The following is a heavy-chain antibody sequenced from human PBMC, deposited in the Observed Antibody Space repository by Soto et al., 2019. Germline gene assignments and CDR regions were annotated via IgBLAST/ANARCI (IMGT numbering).Heavy chain of an antibody. CDR1: GGTFSNYG. D-gene: IGHD3-22*01. J-gene: IGHJ6*02. V-gene: IGHV1-69*13. CDR2: IIPIFGTA. CDR3: ARDDSSGYLYGMDV. Sequence: SVKVSCKASGGTFSNYGISWVRQAPGQGLEWMGGIIPIFGTANYAQKFQGRVTIIADESTSTAYMELSSLRSEDTAVYYCARDDSSGYLYGMDVWGQGTTVTV.